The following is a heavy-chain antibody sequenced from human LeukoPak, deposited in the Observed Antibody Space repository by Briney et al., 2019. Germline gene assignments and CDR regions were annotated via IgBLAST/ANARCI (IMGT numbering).Heavy chain of an antibody. CDR2: ISAYNGNT. V-gene: IGHV1-18*01. CDR3: ARGGVSNSWYRTPDY. D-gene: IGHD6-13*01. Sequence: XKASXYTFTSXGISWVRQAPGQGLEWVGWISAYNGNTNYVQKLQGRVTMTTDTSTSTAYMELRSLRSDDTAVYYCARGGVSNSWYRTPDYWGQGTLVTVSS. J-gene: IGHJ4*02. CDR1: XYTFTSXG.